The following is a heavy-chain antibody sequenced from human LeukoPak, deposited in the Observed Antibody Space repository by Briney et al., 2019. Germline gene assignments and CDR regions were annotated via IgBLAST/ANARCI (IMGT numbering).Heavy chain of an antibody. CDR3: ARAIGVTCISTSCYSFGY. CDR1: GFIFDDYA. D-gene: IGHD2-2*02. Sequence: AGGSLRLSCAASGFIFDDYAIHWVRQAPGKGLEWVSGISWNSGSIGYADSVKGRFTISRDNAKNSLYLQMNSLRAEDTALYYCARAIGVTCISTSCYSFGYWGQGTLVTVSS. J-gene: IGHJ4*02. CDR2: ISWNSGSI. V-gene: IGHV3-9*01.